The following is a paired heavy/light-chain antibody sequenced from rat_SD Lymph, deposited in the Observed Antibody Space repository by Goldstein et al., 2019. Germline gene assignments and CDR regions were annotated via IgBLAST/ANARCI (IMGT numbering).Light chain of an antibody. CDR3: FQHNSWPLT. CDR1: QNINKY. V-gene: IGKV22S1*01. Sequence: DIQMTQSPSVLSASVGDRVTLNCKASQNINKYLNWYQQKLGEAPKLLIYNTNNLQTGIPSRFSGSGSGTDYTLTISSLQPEDVATYFCFQHNSWPLTFGSGTKLEIK. J-gene: IGKJ5*01. CDR2: NTN.
Heavy chain of an antibody. Sequence: EVQLVESGGGLVQPGRSLKLSCVASGFTFNNYWMTWIRQAPGKGLEWVASITNTGGSTYYPDSVKGRFTISRDNAKSTLYLQMNSLRSEDTATYYCVAAETTGIPTDYWGQGVMVTVSS. CDR1: GFTFNNYW. V-gene: IGHV5-31*01. CDR2: ITNTGGST. CDR3: VAAETTGIPTDY. J-gene: IGHJ2*01. D-gene: IGHD1-9*01.